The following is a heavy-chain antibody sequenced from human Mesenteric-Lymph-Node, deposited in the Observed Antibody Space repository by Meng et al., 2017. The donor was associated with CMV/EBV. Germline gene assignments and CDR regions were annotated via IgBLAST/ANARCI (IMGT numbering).Heavy chain of an antibody. CDR1: GFIFSSYE. D-gene: IGHD3-22*01. J-gene: IGHJ4*02. V-gene: IGHV3-48*03. CDR2: IISSGSTT. Sequence: GGSLRLSCTASGFIFSSYEMNWVRQAPGKGLEWVSYIISSGSTTYYADSVKGRFTISRDNAKNSLYLQMSSLRAEDTAVYYCAKSNSGYFNYYFDYWGQGTLVTVSS. CDR3: AKSNSGYFNYYFDY.